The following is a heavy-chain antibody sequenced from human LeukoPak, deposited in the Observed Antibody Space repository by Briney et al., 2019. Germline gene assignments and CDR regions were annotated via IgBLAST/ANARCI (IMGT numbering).Heavy chain of an antibody. CDR2: IYPGDSDT. D-gene: IGHD3-22*01. Sequence: GESLQTSCKGSGYSFTSYWIGWGRQVPGQGLEWRGIIYPGDSDTRYSPSFQGQVTISADKSISNAYLQWRSLKATNTAMYYCAKLYYFDSHGYSLDYWGQGTLVTVSS. V-gene: IGHV5-51*01. CDR1: GYSFTSYW. J-gene: IGHJ4*02. CDR3: AKLYYFDSHGYSLDY.